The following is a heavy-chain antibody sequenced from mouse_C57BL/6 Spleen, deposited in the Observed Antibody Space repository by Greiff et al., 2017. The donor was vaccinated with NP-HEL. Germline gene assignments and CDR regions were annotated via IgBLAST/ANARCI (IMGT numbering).Heavy chain of an antibody. CDR1: GFTFTDYY. V-gene: IGHV7-3*01. CDR3: ARYIYGSSNYFDY. Sequence: EVKLMESGGGLVQPGGSLSLSCAASGFTFTDYYMSWVRQPPGKALEWLGFIRNKANGYTTEYSASVKGRFTISRDNSQSILYLQMNARRAEDSATYYCARYIYGSSNYFDYWSQGTTLTVSS. CDR2: IRNKANGYTT. J-gene: IGHJ2*01. D-gene: IGHD1-1*01.